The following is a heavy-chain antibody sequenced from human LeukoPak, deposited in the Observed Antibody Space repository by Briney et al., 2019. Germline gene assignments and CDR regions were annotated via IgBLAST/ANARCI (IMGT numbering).Heavy chain of an antibody. V-gene: IGHV1-46*01. CDR1: GYIFTNYF. Sequence: GASVKVSCKTSGYIFTNYFMHWVRQAPGQGLEWMGAVAPSDGLTNYAQRFQGRVTMTRDTSTTTIYMDLSSLKSEDTAVYYCVRGGGCGGGSCYRFDSWGQGTLVTVSS. CDR2: VAPSDGLT. J-gene: IGHJ5*01. D-gene: IGHD2-15*01. CDR3: VRGGGCGGGSCYRFDS.